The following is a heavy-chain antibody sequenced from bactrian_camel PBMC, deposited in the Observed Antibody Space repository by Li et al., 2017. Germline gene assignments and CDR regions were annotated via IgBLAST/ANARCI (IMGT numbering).Heavy chain of an antibody. Sequence: HVQLVESGGCSVQAGGSLRLSCTAPGFTSNTCDIDSWDQAPGKGRDSVSPIRTIGSTTYARSVKGHVTISKDNGKSILYLQMNGLKPEDCAMYYCAAEEGHENVEVGTHIITTRMITGAKEPRSPSP. D-gene: IGHD1*01. CDR1: GFTSNTCD. CDR2: IRTIGST. V-gene: IGHV3S55*01. J-gene: IGHJ7*01.